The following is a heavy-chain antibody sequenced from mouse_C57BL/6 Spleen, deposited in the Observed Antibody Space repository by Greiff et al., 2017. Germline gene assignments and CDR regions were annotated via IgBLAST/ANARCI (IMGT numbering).Heavy chain of an antibody. J-gene: IGHJ3*01. CDR1: GYTFTSYW. CDR2: INPSSGRT. D-gene: IGHD3-2*01. V-gene: IGHV1S81*02. CDR3: ASQTARATWFAD. Sequence: QVQLQQPGAELVKPGASVKLSCKASGYTFTSYWMPWVKQRPGQGLEWIGEINPSSGRTNYNEKFKSKATLTVDKSSSTAYMQLSSLSSEDSAVYCGASQTARATWFADWGQRTPVTVS.